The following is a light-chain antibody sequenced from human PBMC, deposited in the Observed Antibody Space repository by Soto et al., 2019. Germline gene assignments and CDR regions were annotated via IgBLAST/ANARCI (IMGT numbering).Light chain of an antibody. CDR2: GAS. CDR1: QTVGRNY. Sequence: IVVTQSPGTLSLSPGEGATLSCRASQTVGRNYLAWFQQKPGQPPRLLISGASSRAAGIPDKFSGSGSGTDFTLTISRLEPEDFAVYFCQQYAEAPITFGQGTRLEIK. CDR3: QQYAEAPIT. V-gene: IGKV3-20*01. J-gene: IGKJ5*01.